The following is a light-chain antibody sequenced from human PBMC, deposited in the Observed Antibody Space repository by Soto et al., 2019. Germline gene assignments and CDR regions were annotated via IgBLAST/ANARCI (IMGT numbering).Light chain of an antibody. CDR2: WAS. V-gene: IGKV4-1*01. J-gene: IGKJ5*01. CDR3: QQSYSSPVT. CDR1: QSVLHSPNNKNY. Sequence: DIVMTQSPDSLAVSLGERATINCKSSQSVLHSPNNKNYLAWYQQKPGQPPKMLVYWASTRESGVPDRFSGSGSGTDFTLTISSLRPEDFATYYCQQSYSSPVTFGQGTRLDIK.